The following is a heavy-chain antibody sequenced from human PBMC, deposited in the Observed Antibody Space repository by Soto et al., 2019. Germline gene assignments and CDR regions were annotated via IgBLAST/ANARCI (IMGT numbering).Heavy chain of an antibody. CDR3: ERDVRWRGGYYYGMDV. CDR2: ISSSSSYI. V-gene: IGHV3-21*01. J-gene: IGHJ6*02. CDR1: GFTFSSYS. D-gene: IGHD3-3*01. Sequence: EVQLVESGGGLVKPGGSLRLSCAASGFTFSSYSMNWVRQAPGKGLEWVSSISSSSSYIYYADSVKGRFTISRDNAKNSLYLQMNSLRAEDTAVYYCERDVRWRGGYYYGMDVWGQGTTVTVSS.